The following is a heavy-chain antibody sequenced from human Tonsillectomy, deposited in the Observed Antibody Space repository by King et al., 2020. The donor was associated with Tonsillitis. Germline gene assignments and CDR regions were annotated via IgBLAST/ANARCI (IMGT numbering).Heavy chain of an antibody. V-gene: IGHV3-64*01. Sequence: VQLVESGGGLVQPGGSLRLSCAASGFTFSTHAIHWVRQAPGKGLEYVSSISGSGDATFYANSVRGRFTISRDDSKHTLYLQMGSLRAEDMALYYCARDVVGATSGLIDYWGQGTLVTVSS. CDR2: ISGSGDAT. CDR1: GFTFSTHA. D-gene: IGHD1-26*01. J-gene: IGHJ4*02. CDR3: ARDVVGATSGLIDY.